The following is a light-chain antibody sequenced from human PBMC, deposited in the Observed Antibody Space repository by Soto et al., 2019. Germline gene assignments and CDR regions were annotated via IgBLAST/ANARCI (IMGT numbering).Light chain of an antibody. Sequence: VLTQSPGTLSLSPGGRATLSCRASQSVGSSNLAWYQKKPGQAPRVLIYGASTRATGIPDRFSGSGSGTDFTLTISRLEPEDFAVYYCQQYDSSPYTFGQGTNLEIK. CDR3: QQYDSSPYT. CDR1: QSVGSSN. CDR2: GAS. J-gene: IGKJ2*01. V-gene: IGKV3-20*01.